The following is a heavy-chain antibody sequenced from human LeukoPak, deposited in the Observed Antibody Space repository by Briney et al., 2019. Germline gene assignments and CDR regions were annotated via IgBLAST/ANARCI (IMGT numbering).Heavy chain of an antibody. Sequence: SGGSLRLPCAASGFTFSSYAMSWVRQAPGKGLEWVSAISGSGGSTYYADSVKGRFTISRDNSKNTLYLQMNSLRAEDTAVYYCAKDRVEGYGYFYGMDVWGQGTTVTVSS. CDR3: AKDRVEGYGYFYGMDV. J-gene: IGHJ6*02. CDR2: ISGSGGST. V-gene: IGHV3-23*01. D-gene: IGHD5-18*01. CDR1: GFTFSSYA.